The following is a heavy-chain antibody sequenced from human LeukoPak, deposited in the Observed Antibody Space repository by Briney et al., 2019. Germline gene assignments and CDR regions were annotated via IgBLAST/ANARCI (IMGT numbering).Heavy chain of an antibody. CDR1: GFTFSAYG. Sequence: GGSLRLSCAASGFTFSAYGMHWVRQAPGKGLEWVAVMSYDGSHKYYADSVKGRFTISRDNSKNTVYLQMNSLRPEDTAVYYCAKDPSYVDVAMTHYFDYWGQGTLVTVSS. CDR2: MSYDGSHK. CDR3: AKDPSYVDVAMTHYFDY. V-gene: IGHV3-30*18. D-gene: IGHD5-18*01. J-gene: IGHJ4*02.